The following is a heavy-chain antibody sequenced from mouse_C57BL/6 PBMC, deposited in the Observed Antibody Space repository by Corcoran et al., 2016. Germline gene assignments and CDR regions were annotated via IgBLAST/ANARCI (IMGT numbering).Heavy chain of an antibody. Sequence: DVQLQESGPGLVKPSQSLSLTWSFTGYSITSGIYWNRIRQVPGNKLEWMGYISYDGSNNYNPSLKNRISTTRDTSKNKFFLKLNSVTTEDTATYYCARAGGWLLPFYAMDYWGQGTSVTVSS. CDR3: ARAGGWLLPFYAMDY. D-gene: IGHD2-3*01. CDR2: ISYDGSN. CDR1: GYSITSGIY. V-gene: IGHV3-6*01. J-gene: IGHJ4*01.